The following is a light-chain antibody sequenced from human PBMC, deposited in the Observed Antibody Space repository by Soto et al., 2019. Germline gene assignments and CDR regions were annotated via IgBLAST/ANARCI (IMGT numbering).Light chain of an antibody. Sequence: QSALTQPACVSGSPGQSIAISCTGTSSDVGAYNYVSWYQQHPGKAPKLMIYDVSNRPSGVSNRFSGSKSGNTASLTISGLQAEDEADYYCTSYTTTRNYVFGTGTKLTVL. CDR3: TSYTTTRNYV. CDR1: SSDVGAYNY. V-gene: IGLV2-14*01. CDR2: DVS. J-gene: IGLJ1*01.